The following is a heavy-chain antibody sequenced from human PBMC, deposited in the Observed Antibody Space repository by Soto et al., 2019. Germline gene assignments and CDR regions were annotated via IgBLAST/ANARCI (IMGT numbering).Heavy chain of an antibody. V-gene: IGHV3-23*01. D-gene: IGHD3-22*01. CDR3: AKNFYYYDSSGYLPDYFDY. J-gene: IGHJ4*02. Sequence: EVQLLESGGGLVQPGGSLRLSCAASGFTFSNYDMSWVRQAPGKGLEWVSAISGSGGSTYYADSVKGRFTISRDNSKNTLYLQMNSLRAEDTAVYYCAKNFYYYDSSGYLPDYFDYWGQGTLVTVSS. CDR2: ISGSGGST. CDR1: GFTFSNYD.